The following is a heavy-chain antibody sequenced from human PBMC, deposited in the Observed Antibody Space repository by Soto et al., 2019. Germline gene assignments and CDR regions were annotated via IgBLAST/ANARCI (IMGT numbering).Heavy chain of an antibody. CDR2: IYHTGTT. CDR3: TALPYFDWAQGFDP. V-gene: IGHV4-4*02. CDR1: GGSLNSTNW. J-gene: IGHJ5*02. D-gene: IGHD3-9*01. Sequence: SETLSLTCAVSGGSLNSTNWLIWVRRPPGRGLELIGEIYHTGTTHYNVSLRSRVTISIDKSKNLFSLTLISVTAADTAVYYCTALPYFDWAQGFDPWGQGTLVTVSS.